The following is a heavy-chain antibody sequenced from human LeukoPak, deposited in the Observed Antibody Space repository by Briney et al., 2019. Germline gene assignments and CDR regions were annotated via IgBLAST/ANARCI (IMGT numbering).Heavy chain of an antibody. CDR1: GFTFSSYW. CDR3: ARVEGYYDSSGRYYLDY. CDR2: INSDGSST. Sequence: PGGSLRLSCAASGFTFSSYWMHWVRQAPGKGLVWVSRINSDGSSTSYADSVKGRFTISRDNAKNTLYLQMNSLRAEDTAVYYCARVEGYYDSSGRYYLDYWGQGTLVTVSS. J-gene: IGHJ4*02. V-gene: IGHV3-74*01. D-gene: IGHD3-22*01.